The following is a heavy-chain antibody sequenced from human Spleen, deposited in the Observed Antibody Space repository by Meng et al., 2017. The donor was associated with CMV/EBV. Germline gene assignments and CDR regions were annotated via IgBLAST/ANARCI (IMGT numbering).Heavy chain of an antibody. CDR2: IKLNSGGP. D-gene: IGHD3-9*01. J-gene: IGHJ6*02. Sequence: ASVKVSCKASGYTFTGYYMHWVRQAPGQGLEWMGWIKLNSGGPHYAQKFQGRVTMTRDTSTSTAYMELSSLRSDDPAVYYCAREVDERFRYVDWLRHNGMDVWGQGTTVTVSS. V-gene: IGHV1-2*02. CDR3: AREVDERFRYVDWLRHNGMDV. CDR1: GYTFTGYY.